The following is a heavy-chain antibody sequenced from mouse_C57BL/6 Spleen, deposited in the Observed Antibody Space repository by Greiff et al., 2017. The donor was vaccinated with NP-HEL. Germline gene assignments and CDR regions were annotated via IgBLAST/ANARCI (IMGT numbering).Heavy chain of an antibody. CDR1: GYTFTDYE. Sequence: VKLMESGAELVRPGASVTLSCKASGYTFTDYEMHWVKQTPVHGLEWIGAIDPETGGTAYNQKFKGKAILTADKSSSTAYMELRSLTSEDSAVYYCTMGPWFAYWGQGTLVTVSA. V-gene: IGHV1-15*01. CDR3: TMGPWFAY. J-gene: IGHJ3*01. CDR2: IDPETGGT.